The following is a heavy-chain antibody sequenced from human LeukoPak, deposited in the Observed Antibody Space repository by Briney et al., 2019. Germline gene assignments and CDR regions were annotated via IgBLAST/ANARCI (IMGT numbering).Heavy chain of an antibody. CDR2: LSGSGDSA. D-gene: IGHD1-26*01. Sequence: GGSLRLSCAASGHTFSNYAMNWVRQAPGKGLEWVSVLSGSGDSAYYADSVKGRFTISRDNSKNTLYLQMNSLRAEDTAVYYCAKDLWGASYVGGDAFDIWGQGTMLTVSS. CDR3: AKDLWGASYVGGDAFDI. CDR1: GHTFSNYA. J-gene: IGHJ3*02. V-gene: IGHV3-23*01.